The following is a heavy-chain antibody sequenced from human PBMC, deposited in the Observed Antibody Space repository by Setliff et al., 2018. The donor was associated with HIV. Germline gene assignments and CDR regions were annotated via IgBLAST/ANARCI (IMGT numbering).Heavy chain of an antibody. D-gene: IGHD1-1*01. J-gene: IGHJ3*02. CDR2: IIPILGIA. CDR3: LTGRKEFDI. V-gene: IGHV1-69*10. Sequence: SVKVSCKASGGTFSSYAISWVRQAPGQGLEWMGGIIPILGIANYAQKFQGRVTITADISVGTAFLQISSLKSEDTALYFCLTGRKEFDIWGQGTMVTVSS. CDR1: GGTFSSYA.